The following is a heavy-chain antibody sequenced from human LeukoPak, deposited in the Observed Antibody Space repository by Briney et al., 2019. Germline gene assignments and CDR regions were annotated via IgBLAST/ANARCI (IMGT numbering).Heavy chain of an antibody. V-gene: IGHV4-59*08. Sequence: SETLSLTCTVSDGSITSYYWSWIRQPPGKGLEWIGYIYYSGSIDYNPSLNSRVTISVDTSKNQFSLKLSSVTAADTALYYCARHYTWNYFDYWGQGTLVTVSS. D-gene: IGHD1-20*01. CDR1: DGSITSYY. CDR3: ARHYTWNYFDY. CDR2: IYYSGSI. J-gene: IGHJ4*02.